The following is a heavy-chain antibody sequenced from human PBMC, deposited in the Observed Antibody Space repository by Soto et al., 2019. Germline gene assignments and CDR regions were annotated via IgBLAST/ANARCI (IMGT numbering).Heavy chain of an antibody. Sequence: QVQLVESGGGVVQPGRSLRLSCAASGFTFSNFGMHWVRQAPGKGLEWVAVISYDGSYEFYADSVRGRFTISRDNSKNTLYLQMNSPKADDAAVYYYAKAIVLGNLDWFNPWGQGALVTVSS. V-gene: IGHV3-30*18. J-gene: IGHJ5*02. CDR2: ISYDGSYE. D-gene: IGHD1-7*01. CDR1: GFTFSNFG. CDR3: AKAIVLGNLDWFNP.